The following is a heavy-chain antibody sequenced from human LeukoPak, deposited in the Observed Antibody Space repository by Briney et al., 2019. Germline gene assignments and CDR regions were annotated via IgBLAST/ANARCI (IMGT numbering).Heavy chain of an antibody. D-gene: IGHD3-10*01. CDR1: RFTFSSYS. CDR3: ARDYQNYYGDY. J-gene: IGHJ4*02. Sequence: GGSLRLSCAASRFTFSSYSMNWVRQAPGKGLEWVSSISSSSSYIYYTDSVKGRFTISRDNAKNSLYLQMNSLRAEDTAVYYCARDYQNYYGDYWGQGTLVTVSS. V-gene: IGHV3-21*01. CDR2: ISSSSSYI.